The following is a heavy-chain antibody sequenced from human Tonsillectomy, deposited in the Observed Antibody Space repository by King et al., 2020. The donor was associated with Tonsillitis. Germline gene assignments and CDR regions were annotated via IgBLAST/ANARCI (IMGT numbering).Heavy chain of an antibody. CDR2: IYYSGST. Sequence: VQLQESGPGLVKPSETLSLTCTVSGGSISIYYWSWIRQPPGKGLEWIGYIYYSGSTNYNPSLKSRGTISVDTSKNQFSLKLSSVTAADTAGYYCARVPHYYYYYMDVWGNGTTVTVSS. CDR3: ARVPHYYYYYMDV. J-gene: IGHJ6*03. CDR1: GGSISIYY. V-gene: IGHV4-59*01.